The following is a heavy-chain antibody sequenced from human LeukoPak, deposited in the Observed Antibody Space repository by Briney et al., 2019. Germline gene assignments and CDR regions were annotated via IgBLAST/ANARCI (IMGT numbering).Heavy chain of an antibody. D-gene: IGHD1-1*01. CDR3: ARGPPRGKYYYMDL. CDR2: IGTASGT. V-gene: IGHV3-13*01. J-gene: IGHJ6*03. CDR1: GFTFSSFD. Sequence: PGGSLRLSCAASGFTFSSFDMHWVRQPTGQGLEWVSTIGTASGTYYPGSVEGRFTLSRDNAKNSLYLQMNSLTAGDTAVYYARGPPRGKYYYMDLWGKGTTVTVSS.